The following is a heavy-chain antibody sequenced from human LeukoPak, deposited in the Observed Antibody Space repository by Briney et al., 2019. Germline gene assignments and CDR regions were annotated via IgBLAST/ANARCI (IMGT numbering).Heavy chain of an antibody. CDR2: IYYSGST. CDR3: ASYGGNSRY. D-gene: IGHD4-23*01. V-gene: IGHV4-39*01. Sequence: SETLSLTCTVSGGSISSSSYYWGWIRHPPGKGLEWIGSIYYSGSTYYNPSLKSRVTISVDTSKNQFSLKLCSVTAADTAVYYCASYGGNSRYWGQRTLVTVSS. CDR1: GGSISSSSYY. J-gene: IGHJ4*02.